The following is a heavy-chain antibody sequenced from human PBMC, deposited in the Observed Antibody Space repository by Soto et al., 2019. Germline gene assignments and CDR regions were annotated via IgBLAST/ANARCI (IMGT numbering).Heavy chain of an antibody. J-gene: IGHJ5*02. CDR3: AIDLGGWFDP. Sequence: EVQLLESGGGLVQPGGSLRLSCAASGFTFSSSAMSWVRQAPGQGLEWVSAISGSGGSTYDADSVKGRFTISRDNSKNTLYRQMNSRRAEDTAGYYCAIDLGGWFDPWGQGTLVTVSS. V-gene: IGHV3-23*01. CDR2: ISGSGGST. CDR1: GFTFSSSA. D-gene: IGHD3-16*01.